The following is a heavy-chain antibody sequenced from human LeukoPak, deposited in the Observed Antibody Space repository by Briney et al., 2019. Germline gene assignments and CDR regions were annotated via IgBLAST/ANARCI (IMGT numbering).Heavy chain of an antibody. CDR2: ISDSGGIT. CDR1: GITLSNYG. J-gene: IGHJ4*02. CDR3: AKRGVVIRVILVGFHKEAYYFDS. V-gene: IGHV3-23*01. Sequence: GGSLRLSCAVSGITLSNYGMSWVRQAPGKWLEWVAGISDSGGITKYADSVKGRFTISRDNSKNTLYLQMSSLRAEDTAVYFCAKRGVVIRVILVGFHKEAYYFDSWGQGALVTVSS. D-gene: IGHD3-22*01.